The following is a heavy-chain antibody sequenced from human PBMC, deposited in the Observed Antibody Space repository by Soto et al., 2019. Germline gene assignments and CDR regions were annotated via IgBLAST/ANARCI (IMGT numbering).Heavy chain of an antibody. Sequence: QVQLVQSGAEVKKPGASVKVSCKASGYTFTSYYMHWVRQAPGQGLEWMGIINPSGGSTSYAQKFQGRVNMTRDTSTSTVYMELSSLRSEDTAVYYCARDINQVGATWHEYFQHWGQGTLVTVSS. D-gene: IGHD1-26*01. J-gene: IGHJ1*01. CDR1: GYTFTSYY. V-gene: IGHV1-46*01. CDR2: INPSGGST. CDR3: ARDINQVGATWHEYFQH.